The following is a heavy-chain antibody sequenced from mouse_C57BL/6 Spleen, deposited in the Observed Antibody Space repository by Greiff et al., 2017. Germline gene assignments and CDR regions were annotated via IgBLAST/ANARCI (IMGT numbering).Heavy chain of an antibody. Sequence: QVQLQQSGAELMKPGASVKLSCKATGYTFTGYWIEWVKQRPGQGLEWIGVIDPSDSYTNYNQKFKGKATLTVDTSSSTAYMQLSSLTSEDSAVYYCARRGGSSYDYAMDYWGQGTSVTVYS. CDR3: ARRGGSSYDYAMDY. V-gene: IGHV1-59*01. D-gene: IGHD1-1*01. J-gene: IGHJ4*01. CDR2: IDPSDSYT. CDR1: GYTFTGYW.